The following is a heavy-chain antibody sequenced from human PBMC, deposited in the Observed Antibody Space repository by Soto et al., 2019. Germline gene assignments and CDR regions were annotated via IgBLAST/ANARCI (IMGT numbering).Heavy chain of an antibody. CDR2: INQEGSEE. J-gene: IGHJ4*02. D-gene: IGHD2-15*01. V-gene: IGHV3-7*05. Sequence: EVQLVESGGGLVQPGGSLRLSCVVSGFTFRSHWMSWVRQAPGKGLVWVVDINQEGSEEYYVDSVKGRFTVSRDNAKNSLYLQMNILRAEDTAVYYCARGHFGRDYWGQGTLVIVSP. CDR3: ARGHFGRDY. CDR1: GFTFRSHW.